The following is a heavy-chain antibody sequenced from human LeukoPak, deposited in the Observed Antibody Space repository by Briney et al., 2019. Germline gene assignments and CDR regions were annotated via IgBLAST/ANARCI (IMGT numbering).Heavy chain of an antibody. Sequence: GGSLRLSCAASGFSFSSYIMNWVRQAPGKGLEWVALIWYDASNKYYEDSVKGRFTIPRDNSKNIMYLQMNSLRAEDTAVYYCAREIAAGDFDSWGQGTLVTVSS. D-gene: IGHD6-13*01. CDR3: AREIAAGDFDS. CDR1: GFSFSSYI. J-gene: IGHJ4*02. V-gene: IGHV3-33*01. CDR2: IWYDASNK.